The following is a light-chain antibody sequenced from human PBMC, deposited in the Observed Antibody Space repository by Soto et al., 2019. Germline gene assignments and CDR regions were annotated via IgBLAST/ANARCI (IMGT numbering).Light chain of an antibody. CDR2: AAS. V-gene: IGKV1-16*01. CDR3: QHYNSYPIT. J-gene: IGKJ5*01. Sequence: DIQMTQTPSSLSASVGDRVTITCRASQDISNYLAWFQQKPGKAPKSLISAASSLQSGVPSRSSGSGSGTDFTLTISSLQPEDFATYYCQHYNSYPITFGQGTRLEIK. CDR1: QDISNY.